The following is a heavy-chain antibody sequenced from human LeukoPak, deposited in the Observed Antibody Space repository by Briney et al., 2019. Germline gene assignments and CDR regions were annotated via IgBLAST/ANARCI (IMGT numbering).Heavy chain of an antibody. CDR2: ISTDGYTT. D-gene: IGHD2-15*01. Sequence: GGSLRLSCAASGFTVSSTHMVWVRQAPRKGLVWVSRISTDGYTTDYADFVQGRFTASRDNTKNTWSLEMNSLRAEDTAVYYCVVGGSPGYWGQGTLVTVSS. CDR3: VVGGSPGY. V-gene: IGHV3-74*01. J-gene: IGHJ4*02. CDR1: GFTVSSTH.